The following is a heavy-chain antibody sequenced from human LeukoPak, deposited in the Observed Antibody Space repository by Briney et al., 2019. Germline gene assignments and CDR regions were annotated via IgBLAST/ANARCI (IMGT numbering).Heavy chain of an antibody. Sequence: PGGSLRLSCAASGFTFSSYSMNWVRQAPGKGLEWVSSISSSSSYIYYADSVKGRFTISKDNAKNSLYLQMNSLRAEDTAVYYCAREGDSSGWYGLNYFDYWGQGTLVTVSS. CDR1: GFTFSSYS. J-gene: IGHJ4*02. V-gene: IGHV3-21*01. CDR3: AREGDSSGWYGLNYFDY. CDR2: ISSSSSYI. D-gene: IGHD6-19*01.